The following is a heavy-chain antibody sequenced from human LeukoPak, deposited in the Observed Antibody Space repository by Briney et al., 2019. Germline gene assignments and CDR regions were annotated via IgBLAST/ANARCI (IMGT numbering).Heavy chain of an antibody. CDR3: ASQLAGTLDS. J-gene: IGHJ4*02. CDR2: INEEVSEE. CDR1: GFSPSSFW. Sequence: GGSLRLSCAPAGFSPSSFWTSWVRHAPGKGLEWVANINEEVSEEYYVHSVRGRFTIDRDNAKDSLFLQMNSLRAEDTAVYYCASQLAGTLDSWGQGTLVTVSS. V-gene: IGHV3-7*02. D-gene: IGHD2-2*01.